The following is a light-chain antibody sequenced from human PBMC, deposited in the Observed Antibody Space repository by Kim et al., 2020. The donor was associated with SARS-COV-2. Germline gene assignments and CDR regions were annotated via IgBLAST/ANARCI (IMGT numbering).Light chain of an antibody. CDR3: QAWDSNTVV. V-gene: IGLV3-1*01. CDR2: QDS. J-gene: IGLJ2*01. Sequence: SYELTQPPSVSVSPGQTASITCSGDKLGDKYACWYQQKPGQSPVLVIYQDSKRPSGIPERFSGSNSGNTATLTISGTQAMDESDYYCQAWDSNTVVFGGGIHLSV. CDR1: KLGDKY.